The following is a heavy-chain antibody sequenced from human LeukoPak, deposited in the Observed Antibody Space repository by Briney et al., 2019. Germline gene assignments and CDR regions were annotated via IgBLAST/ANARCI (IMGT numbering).Heavy chain of an antibody. CDR1: GYTFTGYF. D-gene: IGHD5-24*01. J-gene: IGHJ4*02. V-gene: IGHV1-2*02. CDR3: ASRMLATIIEY. CDR2: INPNSGGT. Sequence: ASVKVSCRASGYTFTGYFMHWVRQAPGQGLEWMGWINPNSGGTNYAQKFQGRVTMTRDTSISTAYMQLSWLRSDDTAVYYCASRMLATIIEYWGQGTLVTVSS.